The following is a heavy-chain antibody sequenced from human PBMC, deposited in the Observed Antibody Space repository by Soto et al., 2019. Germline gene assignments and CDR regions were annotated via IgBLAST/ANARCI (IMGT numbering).Heavy chain of an antibody. Sequence: EVQLVESGGGLVKPGGSLRLSCAASGFTFSSYSMNWVRQAPGKGLEWVSSISSSSSYIYYADSVKGRFTISRDNAKNSLYLQMNSLRAEDTAVYYCAGVGSYVITSLGVDYWGQGTLVTVSS. J-gene: IGHJ4*02. D-gene: IGHD3-22*01. CDR2: ISSSSSYI. CDR1: GFTFSSYS. V-gene: IGHV3-21*01. CDR3: AGVGSYVITSLGVDY.